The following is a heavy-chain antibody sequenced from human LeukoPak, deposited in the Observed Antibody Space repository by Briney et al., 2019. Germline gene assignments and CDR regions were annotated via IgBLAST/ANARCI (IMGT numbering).Heavy chain of an antibody. J-gene: IGHJ4*01. CDR3: ARDGTARGLYFDL. CDR1: GFTFTGDW. Sequence: PGGSLRLSSAVEGFTFTGDWMNWVRQAAGKGRQGVARIRQDGGEKYYVASVRGRFTISRDNAKNSLYLQVSSLRAEQTAAFYCARDGTARGLYFDLWGQGPLVAVSS. CDR2: IRQDGGEK. D-gene: IGHD1-1*01. V-gene: IGHV3-7*01.